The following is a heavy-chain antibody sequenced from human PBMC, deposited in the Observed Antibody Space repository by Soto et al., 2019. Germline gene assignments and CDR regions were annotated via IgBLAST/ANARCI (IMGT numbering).Heavy chain of an antibody. J-gene: IGHJ6*02. CDR1: GGTFSIYA. D-gene: IGHD3-10*01. CDR2: IIPIFGTA. CDR3: ARPTYYGSGRRNGMQSTRYGMDV. Sequence: ASVKVSCKASGGTFSIYAISWVLQSPLQWLDWMGGIIPIFGTANYAQKFQGRVTITADKSTSTAYMELSSLRSEDTAVYYCARPTYYGSGRRNGMQSTRYGMDVWGQGTTVTVSS. V-gene: IGHV1-69*06.